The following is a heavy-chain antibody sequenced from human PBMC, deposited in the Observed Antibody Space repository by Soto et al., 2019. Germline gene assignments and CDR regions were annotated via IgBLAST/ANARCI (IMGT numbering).Heavy chain of an antibody. Sequence: QVQLQESGPGLVKPSQTLSLTCTVSGGSISSGDYYWSWIRQPPGKGLEWIGYIYYSGSTYYNPSITSRVTISVDTSKNQFSLKLSSVTAADTAVYYCARVGFGELLALGMDVWGQGTTVTVSS. D-gene: IGHD3-10*01. CDR2: IYYSGST. J-gene: IGHJ6*02. CDR3: ARVGFGELLALGMDV. CDR1: GGSISSGDYY. V-gene: IGHV4-30-4*01.